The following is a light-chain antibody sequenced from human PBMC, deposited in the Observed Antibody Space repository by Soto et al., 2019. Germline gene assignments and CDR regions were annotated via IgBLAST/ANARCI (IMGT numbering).Light chain of an antibody. CDR2: GVT. CDR3: SSYTTSSTLG. CDR1: SSDIGAYNY. Sequence: QSALTQPASVSGSPGQSITISCTGTSSDIGAYNYVSWYQQHPGKAPKLMIYGVTNRPSGVSNRFSGSKSGNTASLTISGLWAEDEADYYCSSYTTSSTLGFGGGTQLTVL. V-gene: IGLV2-14*01. J-gene: IGLJ2*01.